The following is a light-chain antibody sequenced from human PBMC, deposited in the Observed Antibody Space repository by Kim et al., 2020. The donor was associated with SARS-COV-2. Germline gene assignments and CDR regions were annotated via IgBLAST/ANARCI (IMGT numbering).Light chain of an antibody. J-gene: IGKJ1*01. CDR1: QSLLHRNGYTY. CDR2: LGS. V-gene: IGKV2-28*01. CDR3: MQALQTPRT. Sequence: DIVMTQSPLSLPVTPGEPASISCRSSQSLLHRNGYTYLDWYLQKPGQSPQLLIYLGSNRASGVPDRFSGSGSGTDFTLKVSRVEADDVGVYYCMQALQTPRTFGRGTKVDIK.